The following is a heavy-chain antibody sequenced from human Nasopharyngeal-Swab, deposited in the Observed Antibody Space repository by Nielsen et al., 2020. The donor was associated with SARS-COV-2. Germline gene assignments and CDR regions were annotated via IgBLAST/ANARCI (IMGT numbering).Heavy chain of an antibody. CDR3: ARDAPAHYGAFY. V-gene: IGHV3-30*03. D-gene: IGHD4-17*01. CDR2: IAHDASNE. CDR1: GCTFSRFG. J-gene: IGHJ4*02. Sequence: GASLRSACAASGCTFSRFGMHWVRQAPGKGLEWVAFIAHDASNEYYGDSVKGRFSISRDSSKNTLYLQMDSLRGEDTAVYYCARDAPAHYGAFYWGRGTLVTVSS.